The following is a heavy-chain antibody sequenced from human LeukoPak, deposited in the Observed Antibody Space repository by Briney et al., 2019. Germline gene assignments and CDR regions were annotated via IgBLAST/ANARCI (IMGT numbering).Heavy chain of an antibody. CDR2: IYYSGST. V-gene: IGHV4-39*07. CDR3: ARGHDSIKTFGEVIKSRTRWFDP. D-gene: IGHD3-3*01. CDR1: GGSITSSSYY. J-gene: IGHJ5*02. Sequence: SETLSLTCTVSGGSITSSSYYWGWLRQPPGKGLEWIGSIYYSGSTYYKPSLKSRVTISVDTSKNQFSLKLSSVTAADTAVYYCARGHDSIKTFGEVIKSRTRWFDPWGQGTLVTVSS.